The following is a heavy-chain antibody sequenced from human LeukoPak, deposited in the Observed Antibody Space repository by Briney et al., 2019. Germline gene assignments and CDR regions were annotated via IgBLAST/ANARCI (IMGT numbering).Heavy chain of an antibody. V-gene: IGHV3-74*01. CDR2: INTDYTT. CDR1: GFTFSNTW. CDR3: ARDRWYAVPV. Sequence: GGSLRLSCEASGFTFSNTWMHWLRQAPGKGLEWVSRINTDYTTTYADSVKGRFTISRDNTKSTLFLQMHSLRADDTAVYYCARDRWYAVPVWGQGTTVTVSS. D-gene: IGHD6-13*01. J-gene: IGHJ6*02.